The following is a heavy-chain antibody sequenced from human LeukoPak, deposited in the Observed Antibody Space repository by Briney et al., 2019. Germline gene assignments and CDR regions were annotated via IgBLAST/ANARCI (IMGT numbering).Heavy chain of an antibody. V-gene: IGHV3-72*01. J-gene: IGHJ3*02. CDR1: GFTFSDYI. CDR2: IRRGTNNYTT. D-gene: IGHD2/OR15-2a*01. Sequence: GGSLRLSCAASGFTFSDYILAWVRQAPGKGREWFGRIRRGTNNYTTEYAASVKGRFIISRDDSKNSLYLHMNSLKTEDTAVYHCTRDGGDSTKTAFDMWGQGTMVTVSS. CDR3: TRDGGDSTKTAFDM.